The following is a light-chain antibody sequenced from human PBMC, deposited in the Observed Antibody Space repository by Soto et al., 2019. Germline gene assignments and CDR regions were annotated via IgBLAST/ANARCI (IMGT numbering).Light chain of an antibody. Sequence: QAVVTQEPSFSVSPGGTATLTCDLSSGSVSTTYFPSWYRQTPGQPPRTLIFSTNLRSPGVPDRFSGSIRGNKAALTITGAQADDEAHYYCALYMGTGIGVFGRGTKLTVL. J-gene: IGLJ3*02. CDR1: SGSVSTTYF. V-gene: IGLV8-61*01. CDR2: STN. CDR3: ALYMGTGIGV.